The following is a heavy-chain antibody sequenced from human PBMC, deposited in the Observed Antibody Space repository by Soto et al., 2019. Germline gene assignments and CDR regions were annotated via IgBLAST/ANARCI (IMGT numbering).Heavy chain of an antibody. J-gene: IGHJ4*02. CDR2: ISGSGGST. Sequence: GGSLRLSCAASGFTFSSYAMSWVRQAPGKGLEWVSAISGSGGSTYYADSVKGRFTISRDNSKNTLYLQMNSLRAEDTAVYYCAKDNRDYGDYRVTLDYWGQGTLVTVSS. CDR1: GFTFSSYA. D-gene: IGHD4-17*01. CDR3: AKDNRDYGDYRVTLDY. V-gene: IGHV3-23*01.